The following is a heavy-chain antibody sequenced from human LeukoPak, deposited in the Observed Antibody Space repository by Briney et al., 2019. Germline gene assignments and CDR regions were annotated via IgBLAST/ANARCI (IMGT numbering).Heavy chain of an antibody. CDR2: ISVYNGYT. CDR3: ARAKGGSRTTPNSYYGMDV. J-gene: IGHJ6*02. Sequence: GASVKVSCKPSGYTFTSYGISWVRQAPGQGLEWMGWISVYNGYTIYAQKVQGRVTMTTDTSTDTAYMELRSLTSDDTAVYYCARAKGGSRTTPNSYYGMDVWGQGTTVTVSS. CDR1: GYTFTSYG. D-gene: IGHD3-10*01. V-gene: IGHV1-18*01.